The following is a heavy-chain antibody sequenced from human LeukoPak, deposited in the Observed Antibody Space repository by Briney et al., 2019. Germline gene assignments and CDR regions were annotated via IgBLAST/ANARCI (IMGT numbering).Heavy chain of an antibody. CDR3: ARLSSGWTRGFDP. CDR1: GGSISSGDYY. D-gene: IGHD6-19*01. Sequence: PSETLSLTCTVSGGSISSGDYYWSWIRQPPGKGLEWFGYIYYSGSTYYNPSLKSRVTISVDTSKNQFSLKLSSVTAADTAVYYCARLSSGWTRGFDPWGQGTLVTVSS. V-gene: IGHV4-30-4*01. J-gene: IGHJ5*02. CDR2: IYYSGST.